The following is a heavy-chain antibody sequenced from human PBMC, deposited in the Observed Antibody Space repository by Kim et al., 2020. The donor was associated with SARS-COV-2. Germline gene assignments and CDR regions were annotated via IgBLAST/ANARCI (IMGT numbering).Heavy chain of an antibody. V-gene: IGHV4-39*02. CDR1: GGAITNTNYY. J-gene: IGHJ6*02. Sequence: SETLSLTCSVSGGAITNTNYYWAWIRQPPGKGLEWIGNINYGEGTSYNPSINSRVAISIDASRNHFSLTLDSVAAADTAVYFCASRESTDFYYYGMDVWGQGTTVIVS. D-gene: IGHD2-2*01. CDR2: INYGEGT. CDR3: ASRESTDFYYYGMDV.